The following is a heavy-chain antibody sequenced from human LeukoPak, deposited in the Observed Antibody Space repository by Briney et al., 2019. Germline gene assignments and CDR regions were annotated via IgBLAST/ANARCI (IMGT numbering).Heavy chain of an antibody. Sequence: GRSLRLSCAASGFTFSSYTMNWVRQAPGQGREWVSSISSSSSYMYYADSVKGRFTISRDNAKNSLYLQMNSLRAEDTAVYYCARDRDVPAIGMDVWGQGTTVTVSS. CDR2: ISSSSSYM. V-gene: IGHV3-21*06. CDR1: GFTFSSYT. J-gene: IGHJ6*02. CDR3: ARDRDVPAIGMDV.